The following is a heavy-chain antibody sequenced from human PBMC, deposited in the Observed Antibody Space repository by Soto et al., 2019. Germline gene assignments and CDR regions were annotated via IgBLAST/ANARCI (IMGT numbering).Heavy chain of an antibody. V-gene: IGHV3-21*01. Sequence: GGSLRLSCAASGFTFSSYSMNWGRQAPGEGLEWVSSISSSSSYIYYADSVKGRFTISRDNAKNSLYLQMNSLRAEDTAVYYCARDYDFWSGYEFDYWGQGTLVTSPQ. CDR2: ISSSSSYI. CDR1: GFTFSSYS. J-gene: IGHJ4*02. D-gene: IGHD3-3*01. CDR3: ARDYDFWSGYEFDY.